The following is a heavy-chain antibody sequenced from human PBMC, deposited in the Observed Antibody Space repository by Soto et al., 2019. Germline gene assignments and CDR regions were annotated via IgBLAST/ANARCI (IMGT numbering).Heavy chain of an antibody. CDR1: GFTFINYA. V-gene: IGHV3-30-3*01. D-gene: IGHD3-3*02. J-gene: IGHJ5*02. Sequence: PGGSLRLSCAASGFTFINYAMHWVRQAPGKGLEWVALISGDGSNEYYADSMKGRFTISRDNSRNTLYLQMNSLRAEDTAVYYCARHLSHLKSGWFDPWGQGTLVTVSS. CDR3: ARHLSHLKSGWFDP. CDR2: ISGDGSNE.